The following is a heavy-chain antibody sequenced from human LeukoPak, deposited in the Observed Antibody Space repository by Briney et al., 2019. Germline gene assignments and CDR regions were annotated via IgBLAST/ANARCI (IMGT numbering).Heavy chain of an antibody. D-gene: IGHD2-21*02. J-gene: IGHJ4*02. CDR2: IFYNGAT. V-gene: IGHV4-59*08. Sequence: PSETLSLTCTVSGGSLINYYWSWIRQPPGKGLEWIGYIFYNGATCYNPSLMSRVTISVDTSKNQFYLNLNTVTAADTAVYCCARHDGVPVIRRGFDFWGQGTLVTVSS. CDR3: ARHDGVPVIRRGFDF. CDR1: GGSLINYY.